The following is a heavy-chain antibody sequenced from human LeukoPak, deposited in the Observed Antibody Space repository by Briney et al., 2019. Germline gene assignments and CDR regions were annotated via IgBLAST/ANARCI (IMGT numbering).Heavy chain of an antibody. D-gene: IGHD2-2*01. CDR3: ARDALFVVVPAAMLENWFDP. J-gene: IGHJ5*02. CDR1: GYTFTSYG. CDR2: ISAYNGNT. Sequence: GASVKVSCKASGYTFTSYGISWVRQAPGQGLEWMGWISAYNGNTNYAQKLQGRVTMTTDTSTSIAYMELRSLRSDDTAVYYCARDALFVVVPAAMLENWFDPWGQGTLVTVSS. V-gene: IGHV1-18*01.